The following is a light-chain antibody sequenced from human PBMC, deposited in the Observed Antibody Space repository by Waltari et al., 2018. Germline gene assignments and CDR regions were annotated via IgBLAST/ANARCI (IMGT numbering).Light chain of an antibody. V-gene: IGKV3-20*01. CDR1: QSVSRA. Sequence: EIVLAQSPGTLSLSPGERATLSCRASQSVSRALAWYQQKPGQAPRLLLYGASIRATGIPDRCSGSGSGTDFSLTITRLEPEDFAVYCCQHYVRLPATFGQGTKVEIK. CDR3: QHYVRLPAT. J-gene: IGKJ1*01. CDR2: GAS.